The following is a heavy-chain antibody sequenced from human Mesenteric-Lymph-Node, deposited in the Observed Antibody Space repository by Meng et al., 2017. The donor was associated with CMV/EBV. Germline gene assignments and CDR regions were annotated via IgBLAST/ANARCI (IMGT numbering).Heavy chain of an antibody. J-gene: IGHJ6*02. CDR1: GYSLTELS. CDR2: FDPEDGKK. Sequence: ASVKVSCKVPGYSLTELSIHWVRQAPGKGLEWLGGFDPEDGKKVYAQMYQGRVTMTEDTSTDTAYMDLSSLRSGDTAVYYCTTVRYTVSYYYSLNMWGQGTTVTVSS. CDR3: TTVRYTVSYYYSLNM. D-gene: IGHD3-9*01. V-gene: IGHV1-24*01.